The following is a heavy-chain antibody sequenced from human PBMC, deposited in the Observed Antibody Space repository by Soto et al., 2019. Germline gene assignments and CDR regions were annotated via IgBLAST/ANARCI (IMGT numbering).Heavy chain of an antibody. V-gene: IGHV3-21*01. CDR1: GFSFSDYT. CDR3: ARGGARWPGYFDS. J-gene: IGHJ4*02. D-gene: IGHD3-16*01. Sequence: EVHLVESGGGLVKPGGSLRLTCAGSGFSFSDYTMNWVRQAPGKGLEWVSSISRGSDYIFYADTVKGRFTISRDNARNSLYLQMSSLRAEDTAVYYCARGGARWPGYFDSWGQGALVAVSS. CDR2: ISRGSDYI.